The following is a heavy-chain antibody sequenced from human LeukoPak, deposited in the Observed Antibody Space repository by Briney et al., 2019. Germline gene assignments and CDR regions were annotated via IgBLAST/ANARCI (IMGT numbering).Heavy chain of an antibody. CDR3: ARGPHRRTYDRDNWFDP. V-gene: IGHV1-2*02. Sequence: ASVKVSCKASGYIFTGYYMHWVRQAPGQGLEWMGWINPNSGDNTNYAQKFQGRVTMTRDMSTTTVYMELSSLRSEDTAVYYCARGPHRRTYDRDNWFDPWGQGTLVTVSS. D-gene: IGHD3-3*01. CDR1: GYIFTGYY. J-gene: IGHJ5*02. CDR2: INPNSGDNT.